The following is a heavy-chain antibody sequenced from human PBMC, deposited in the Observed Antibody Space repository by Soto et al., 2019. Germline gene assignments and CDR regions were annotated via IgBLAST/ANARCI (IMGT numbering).Heavy chain of an antibody. CDR3: ARNRGYSGYDPFDY. D-gene: IGHD5-12*01. Sequence: ESGGGVVQPGRSLRLSCAASGFTFSSYGMHWVRQAPGKGLEWVAVIWYDGSNKYYADSVKGRFTISRDNSKNTLYLQMNSLRAEDTAVYYCARNRGYSGYDPFDYWGQGTLVTVSS. CDR1: GFTFSSYG. J-gene: IGHJ4*02. V-gene: IGHV3-33*01. CDR2: IWYDGSNK.